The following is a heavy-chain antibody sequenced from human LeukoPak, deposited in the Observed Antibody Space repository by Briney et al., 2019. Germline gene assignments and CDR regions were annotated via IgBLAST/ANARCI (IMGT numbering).Heavy chain of an antibody. CDR2: ISGSGGST. Sequence: GGSLRLSCAASGFTCSSYAMSWVRHAPGKGLEWVSAISGSGGSTYYADSVKGRFTISRDNSKNTLYLQMNSLRAEDTAVYYCATDLDSSYYYYYMDVWGKGTTVTVSS. CDR3: ATDLDSSYYYYYMDV. J-gene: IGHJ6*03. CDR1: GFTCSSYA. V-gene: IGHV3-23*01. D-gene: IGHD2/OR15-2a*01.